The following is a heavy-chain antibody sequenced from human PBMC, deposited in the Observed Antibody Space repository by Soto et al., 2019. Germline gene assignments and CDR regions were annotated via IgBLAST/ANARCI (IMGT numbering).Heavy chain of an antibody. CDR1: GGSINSYY. V-gene: IGHV4-59*08. Sequence: SETLSLTCTVSGGSINSYYWSWIRQPPGKGLEWIGYIYYSGSTNYDPSLKSRVTISVDASKDQFSLKLSSVTAADTAVYYCARHRYSYGSYYFDYWGQGTLVTVSS. CDR3: ARHRYSYGSYYFDY. CDR2: IYYSGST. D-gene: IGHD5-18*01. J-gene: IGHJ4*02.